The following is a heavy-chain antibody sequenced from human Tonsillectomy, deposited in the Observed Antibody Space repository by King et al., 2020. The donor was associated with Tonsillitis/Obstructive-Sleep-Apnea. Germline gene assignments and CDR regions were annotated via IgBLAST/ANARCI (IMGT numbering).Heavy chain of an antibody. V-gene: IGHV1-69*01. CDR1: GGTFSSYA. CDR3: STVPAAILATLNYYYYYYMDV. J-gene: IGHJ6*03. CDR2: IIPIFGTA. Sequence: VQLVESGAEVKKPGSSVKVSCKASGGTFSSYAISWVRQAPGQGLEWMGGIIPIFGTANYAQKFQGRVTITADESTSTAYMELSSLRSEDTAGDYWSTVPAAILATLNYYYYYYMDVWGKGTTVTVSS. D-gene: IGHD2-2*02.